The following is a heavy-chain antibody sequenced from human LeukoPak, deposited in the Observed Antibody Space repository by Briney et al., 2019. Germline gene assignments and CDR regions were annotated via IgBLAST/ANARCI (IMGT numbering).Heavy chain of an antibody. CDR1: GFTFSSYA. CDR3: ARDLYGDYAIDY. D-gene: IGHD4-17*01. V-gene: IGHV3-23*01. CDR2: ISGSGGST. Sequence: GGSLRLSCAASGFTFSSYAMSWVRQAPGKGLEWVSAISGSGGSTYYADSVKGRFTISRDNSKNTLYLQMNSLRAKDTAVYYCARDLYGDYAIDYWGQGTLVIVFS. J-gene: IGHJ4*02.